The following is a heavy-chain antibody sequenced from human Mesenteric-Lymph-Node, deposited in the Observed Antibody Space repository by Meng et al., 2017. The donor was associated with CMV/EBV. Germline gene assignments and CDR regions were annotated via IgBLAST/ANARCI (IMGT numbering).Heavy chain of an antibody. CDR2: IYPGDSDT. D-gene: IGHD2-2*02. CDR3: ARPRYCTSTSCSTGRYYFDY. V-gene: IGHV5-51*01. CDR1: GYSFTSYW. Sequence: GESLKISCKASGYSFTSYWIGWVRQMPGKGLEWMGIIYPGDSDTRYSPSFQGQVTISADKSISTAYLQWSSLKASDTAIYYCARPRYCTSTSCSTGRYYFDYWGQGTLVTVSS. J-gene: IGHJ4*02.